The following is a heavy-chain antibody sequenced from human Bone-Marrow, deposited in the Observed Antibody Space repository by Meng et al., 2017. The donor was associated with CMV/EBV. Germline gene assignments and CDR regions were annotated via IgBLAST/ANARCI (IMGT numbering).Heavy chain of an antibody. J-gene: IGHJ4*02. D-gene: IGHD3-16*01. Sequence: GSLRLSCAVYGGSFSGYYWSWIRQPPGKGLEWIGEINHSGITNYNPSLKSRVTISVDTSKNQFSLKLSSVTAADTAVYYCARGLGIWGQGNLVTVSS. CDR2: INHSGIT. CDR1: GGSFSGYY. CDR3: ARGLGI. V-gene: IGHV4-34*01.